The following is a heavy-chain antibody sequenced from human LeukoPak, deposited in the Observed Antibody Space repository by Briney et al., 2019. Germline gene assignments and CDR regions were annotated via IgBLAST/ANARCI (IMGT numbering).Heavy chain of an antibody. J-gene: IGHJ4*02. D-gene: IGHD6-6*01. CDR2: ISGSGANT. CDR1: GGSISSYY. Sequence: PSETLSLTCTVSGGSISSYYWSWVRQAPGKGLEWVSGISGSGANTYYADSVKGRFTISRDNSKNTLYLQMNSLRAEDTAVYYCAKVDEYSSSLFFDYWGQGTLVTVSS. CDR3: AKVDEYSSSLFFDY. V-gene: IGHV3-23*01.